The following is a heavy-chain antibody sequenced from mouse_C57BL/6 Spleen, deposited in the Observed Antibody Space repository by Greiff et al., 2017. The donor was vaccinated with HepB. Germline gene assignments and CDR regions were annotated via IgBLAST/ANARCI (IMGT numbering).Heavy chain of an antibody. Sequence: VQLKESGPELVKPGASVKIPCKASGYTFTDYNMDWVKQSHGKSLEWIGDINPNNGGTIYNQKFKGKATLTVDKSSSTAYMELRSLTSEDTAVYYCARGPYGNYWFAYWGQGTLVTVSA. CDR2: INPNNGGT. D-gene: IGHD2-10*02. V-gene: IGHV1-18*01. J-gene: IGHJ3*01. CDR3: ARGPYGNYWFAY. CDR1: GYTFTDYN.